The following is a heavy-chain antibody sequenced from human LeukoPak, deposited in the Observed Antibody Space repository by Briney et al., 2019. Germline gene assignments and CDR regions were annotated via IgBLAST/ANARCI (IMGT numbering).Heavy chain of an antibody. J-gene: IGHJ4*02. CDR3: AKDAKRYSGYATSLEVY. Sequence: GGSLRLSCAASGFTFSSYAMHWVRQAPGKGLEWVAVISYDGSNKYYADSVKGRFTISRDNSKNTLYLQMNSLRAEDTAVYYCAKDAKRYSGYATSLEVYWGQGTLVTVSS. CDR1: GFTFSSYA. V-gene: IGHV3-30-3*01. D-gene: IGHD5-12*01. CDR2: ISYDGSNK.